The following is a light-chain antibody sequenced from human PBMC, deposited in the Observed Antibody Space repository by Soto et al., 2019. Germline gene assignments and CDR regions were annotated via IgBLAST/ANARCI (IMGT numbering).Light chain of an antibody. J-gene: IGKJ1*01. CDR3: KKYETFSGT. CDR1: QSIGDS. CDR2: DVS. V-gene: IGKV1-5*01. Sequence: DIQMTQSPSTLSASVGDRVNITCRASQSIGDSLAWYQQKPGKAPYLLISDVSSLERGVPSRFSGSGSGTKFTLTIASLQPDEFATYYCKKYETFSGTVGTGTKVDIK.